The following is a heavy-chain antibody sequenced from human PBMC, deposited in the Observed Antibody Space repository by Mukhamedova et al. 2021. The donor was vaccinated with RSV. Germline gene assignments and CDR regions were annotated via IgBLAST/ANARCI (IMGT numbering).Heavy chain of an antibody. V-gene: IGHV3-33*01. CDR3: AGEKDVALDH. CDR2: IWYDGSRK. Sequence: VEWVSVIWYDGSRKYYADSVRGRFTISRDNSQNTLFLQMSSLRAEDTAVYYCAGEKDVALDHWGQGTLVTVSS. D-gene: IGHD5-12*01. J-gene: IGHJ4*02.